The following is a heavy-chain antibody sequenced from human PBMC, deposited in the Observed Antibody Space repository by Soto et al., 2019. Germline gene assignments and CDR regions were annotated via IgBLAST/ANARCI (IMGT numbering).Heavy chain of an antibody. Sequence: PSETLSLTCTVSGDSISTTNHYWNWIRQPPGKGLEWIGFISYSGTTYYNPSLKSRVTISVDTSKNQFSLKLSSVTAADTAVYYCARGKLSDYVWGSYRYHFDYWGQGTVVTVSS. CDR3: ARGKLSDYVWGSYRYHFDY. CDR1: GDSISTTNHY. J-gene: IGHJ4*02. D-gene: IGHD3-16*02. CDR2: ISYSGTT. V-gene: IGHV4-39*07.